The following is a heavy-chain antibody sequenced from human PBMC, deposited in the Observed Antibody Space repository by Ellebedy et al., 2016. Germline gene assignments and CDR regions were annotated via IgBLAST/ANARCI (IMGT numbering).Heavy chain of an antibody. CDR2: IYHSGST. V-gene: IGHV4-30-2*01. CDR3: ARTIMVVATNWFNP. CDR1: GGSIGSGGYS. J-gene: IGHJ5*02. D-gene: IGHD2-15*01. Sequence: SETLSLTXAVSGGSIGSGGYSWSWIRQPPGKGLEWIGYIYHSGSTYYNPSLKSRVTISVDRSKNQFSLKLSSVTAADTAVYYCARTIMVVATNWFNPWGQGTLVTVSS.